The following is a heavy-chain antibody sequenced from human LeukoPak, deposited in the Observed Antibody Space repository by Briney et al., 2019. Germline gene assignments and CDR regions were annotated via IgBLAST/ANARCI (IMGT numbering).Heavy chain of an antibody. CDR2: INHSGST. CDR1: GGSFSGYY. Sequence: SETLSLTCAVYGGSFSGYYWSWIRQPPGKGLEWIGEINHSGSTNYNPSLKSRVTISVDTSKNQLSLKLSSVTAADTAVYYCARGGWSSFDPWGQGTLVTVSS. CDR3: ARGGWSSFDP. V-gene: IGHV4-34*01. D-gene: IGHD3-3*01. J-gene: IGHJ5*02.